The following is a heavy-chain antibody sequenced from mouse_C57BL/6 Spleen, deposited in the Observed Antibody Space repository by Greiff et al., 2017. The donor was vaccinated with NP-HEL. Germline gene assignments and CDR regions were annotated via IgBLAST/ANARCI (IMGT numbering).Heavy chain of an antibody. D-gene: IGHD2-5*01. CDR3: ARSVYSNYFDY. CDR2: INPSNGGT. J-gene: IGHJ2*01. V-gene: IGHV1-53*01. CDR1: GYTFTSYW. Sequence: QVQLQQPGTELVKPGASVKLSCKASGYTFTSYWMHWVKQRPGQGLEWIGNINPSNGGTNYNEKFKSKATLTVDKSSSTAYMQLSSQTSEDSAVEYCARSVYSNYFDYWGQGTTLTVSS.